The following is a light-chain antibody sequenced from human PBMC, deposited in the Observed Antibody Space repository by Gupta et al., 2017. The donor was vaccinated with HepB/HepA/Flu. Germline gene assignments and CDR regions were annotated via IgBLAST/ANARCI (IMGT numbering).Light chain of an antibody. Sequence: IVMTTSPLSLPVTPREQASIPCRSSQSLLHSNGYYYLDWYLQKPGQSPQLLVYLGSTRATGVPDRLSGSGSGTNFTLKIRRVEAEDVGVYYCMKVLQTWTCGQGTKVEIK. CDR1: QSLLHSNGYYY. V-gene: IGKV2-28*01. CDR2: LGS. J-gene: IGKJ1*01. CDR3: MKVLQTWT.